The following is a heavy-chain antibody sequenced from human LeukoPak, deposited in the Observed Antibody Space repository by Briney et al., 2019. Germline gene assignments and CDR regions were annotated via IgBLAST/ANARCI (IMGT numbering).Heavy chain of an antibody. CDR2: IYHSGTT. Sequence: SGTLSLTCAVSGGSISSSNWWSWVRQPPGKGLEWIGEIYHSGTTNYNPSLKSRVTISVDKSKNQFSLKLNSVTAADTAVYYCAREFNYYDSSGAILGGFDPWGQGTLVTVSS. V-gene: IGHV4-4*02. D-gene: IGHD3-22*01. CDR1: GGSISSSNW. CDR3: AREFNYYDSSGAILGGFDP. J-gene: IGHJ5*02.